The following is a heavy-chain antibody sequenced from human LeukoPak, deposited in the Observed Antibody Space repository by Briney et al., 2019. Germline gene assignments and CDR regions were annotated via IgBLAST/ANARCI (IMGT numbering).Heavy chain of an antibody. CDR3: ARGNYYDSSGSPAGAFDI. CDR2: MHHSGTT. V-gene: IGHV4-59*12. Sequence: SETLSLTCSVSGGSISDYYWSWIRQPPGKGLEWIGYMHHSGTTKYKPSLESRVTISLDTSKNQFSLKLSSVTAADTAVYYCARGNYYDSSGSPAGAFDIWGQGTMVTVSS. CDR1: GGSISDYY. D-gene: IGHD3-22*01. J-gene: IGHJ3*02.